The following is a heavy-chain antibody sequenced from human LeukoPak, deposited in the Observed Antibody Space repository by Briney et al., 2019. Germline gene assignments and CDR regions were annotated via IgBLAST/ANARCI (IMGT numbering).Heavy chain of an antibody. CDR3: ATPDPYYYDSSGYDYFDY. CDR1: GFTFSSYG. Sequence: GGSLRLSCAASGFTFSSYGMHWVRQAPGKGLEWVAVISYDGSNKYYADSVKGRFTISRDNSKNTLYLQMNSLRAEDTAVYYCATPDPYYYDSSGYDYFDYWGQGTLVTVSS. D-gene: IGHD3-22*01. V-gene: IGHV3-30*03. J-gene: IGHJ4*02. CDR2: ISYDGSNK.